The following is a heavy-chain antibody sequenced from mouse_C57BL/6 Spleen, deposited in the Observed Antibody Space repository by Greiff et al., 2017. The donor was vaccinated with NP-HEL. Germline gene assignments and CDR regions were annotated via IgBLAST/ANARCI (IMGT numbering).Heavy chain of an antibody. Sequence: DVHLVESGPGLVKPSQSLSLTCSVTGYSITSGYYWNWIRQFPGNKLEWMGYISYDGSNNYNPSLKNRISITRDTSKNQFFLKLNSVTTEDTATYYCARYYGSSYQYYFDYWGQGTTLTVSS. CDR3: ARYYGSSYQYYFDY. V-gene: IGHV3-6*01. J-gene: IGHJ2*01. CDR2: ISYDGSN. CDR1: GYSITSGYY. D-gene: IGHD1-1*01.